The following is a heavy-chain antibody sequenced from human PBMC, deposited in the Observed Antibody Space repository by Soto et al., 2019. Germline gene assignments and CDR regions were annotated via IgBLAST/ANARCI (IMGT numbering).Heavy chain of an antibody. CDR3: ARDRGLYCSSTSCYGDYYYYGMDV. D-gene: IGHD2-2*01. CDR1: GDSVSSNSAA. V-gene: IGHV6-1*01. J-gene: IGHJ6*02. CDR2: TYYRSKWYN. Sequence: PSQTLSLTCVISGDSVSSNSAAWNWIRQSPSRGLEWLGRTYYRSKWYNDYAVSVKSRITINPDTSKNQFSLQLNSVTPEDTAVYYCARDRGLYCSSTSCYGDYYYYGMDVWGQGTTVTVSS.